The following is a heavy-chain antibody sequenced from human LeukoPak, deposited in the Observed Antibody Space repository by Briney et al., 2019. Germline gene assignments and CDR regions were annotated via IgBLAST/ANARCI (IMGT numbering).Heavy chain of an antibody. CDR1: GFTFSTYA. D-gene: IGHD6-13*01. CDR2: LSGSGAST. CDR3: AKAVSSSTAGSDY. J-gene: IGHJ4*02. V-gene: IGHV3-23*01. Sequence: GGSLRLSCAGSGFTFSTYAMGWVRQAPGKGQEWVSGLSGSGASTYYVDSVRGRFTISRDNSKNTLYLQMNSLRAEDTALYYCAKAVSSSTAGSDYWGQGTLVTVSS.